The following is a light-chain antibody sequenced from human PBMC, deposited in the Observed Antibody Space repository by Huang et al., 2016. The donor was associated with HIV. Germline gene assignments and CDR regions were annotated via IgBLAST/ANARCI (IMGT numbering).Light chain of an antibody. CDR2: KVS. V-gene: IGKV2-30*01. J-gene: IGKJ1*01. CDR1: QSLVYSDGNTY. CDR3: MQGTHRPGT. Sequence: DVVMTQSPLSLPVTLGQPASISCRSSQSLVYSDGNTYLNWFQHRPGQSPRRLIYKVSSRDAGVPDRFSGSGSGTDFTLKISRVEAEDVGVYYCMQGTHRPGTFGQGTKVEIK.